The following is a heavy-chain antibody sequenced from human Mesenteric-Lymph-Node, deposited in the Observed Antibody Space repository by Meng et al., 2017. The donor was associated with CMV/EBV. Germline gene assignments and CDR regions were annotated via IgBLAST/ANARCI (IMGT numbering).Heavy chain of an antibody. CDR3: ARDIYGDYGDY. V-gene: IGHV1-18*01. CDR1: GYTFASYG. D-gene: IGHD4-17*01. CDR2: ISAYNGNT. J-gene: IGHJ4*02. Sequence: ASVKVSCKTSGYTFASYGVSWVRQAPGQGLEWMGWISAYNGNTNYAQKLQGRVTMTTDTSTSTAYMELRSLRSDDTAVYYCARDIYGDYGDYWGQGTLVTVSS.